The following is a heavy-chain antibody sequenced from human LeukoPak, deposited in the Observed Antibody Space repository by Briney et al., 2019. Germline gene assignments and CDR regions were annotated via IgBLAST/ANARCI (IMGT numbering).Heavy chain of an antibody. CDR2: ISLYNPKT. CDR1: GYTFTSYA. J-gene: IGHJ1*01. V-gene: IGHV1-18*01. CDR3: ARLGVAGDPSGAEYFQH. Sequence: ASVKVSCKASGYTFTSYAITWVRQAPGQGLDWMGWISLYNPKTNYAQKFQGRVTMTTDTSTSTAYMELMSLRSDDTAVYYCARLGVAGDPSGAEYFQHWGQGTLGIVSS. D-gene: IGHD6-19*01.